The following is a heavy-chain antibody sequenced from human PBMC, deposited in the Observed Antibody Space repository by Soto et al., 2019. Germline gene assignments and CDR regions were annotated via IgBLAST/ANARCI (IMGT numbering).Heavy chain of an antibody. V-gene: IGHV3-33*01. D-gene: IGHD3-22*01. CDR3: ARDYDSSGYPRYYFDY. J-gene: IGHJ4*02. CDR2: IWYDGSKK. Sequence: QVQLVESGGGVVQPGRSLRLSCAASGFTFSRYGMHWVRQAPGKGLEWVAVIWYDGSKKYYADSVKGRFTISRDNSKNTLYLQMNSLRAEDTAVYYCARDYDSSGYPRYYFDYWGQGTLVTVSS. CDR1: GFTFSRYG.